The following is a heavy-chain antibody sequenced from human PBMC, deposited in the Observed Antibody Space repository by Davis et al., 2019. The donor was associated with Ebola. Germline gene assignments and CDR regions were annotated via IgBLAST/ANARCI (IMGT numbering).Heavy chain of an antibody. CDR2: IYPDDSDT. J-gene: IGHJ4*02. CDR1: GYSFAYYW. Sequence: GESLKISCKGSGYSFAYYWIGWVRQMPGKGLEWMGIIYPDDSDTRYSPSFQGQVTISADKSINTAYLQWSSLTASDTAMFYCARHRVNGVVAGHDTRDFDYWGQGTLVTVSS. V-gene: IGHV5-51*01. D-gene: IGHD6-19*01. CDR3: ARHRVNGVVAGHDTRDFDY.